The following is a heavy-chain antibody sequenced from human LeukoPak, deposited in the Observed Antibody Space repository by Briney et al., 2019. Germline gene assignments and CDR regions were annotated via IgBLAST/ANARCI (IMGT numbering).Heavy chain of an antibody. CDR3: TTKVTRGNSGDDYDD. V-gene: IGHV3-30*03. CDR2: ISSDGNDK. J-gene: IGHJ4*02. Sequence: GGSLRLSCAASGVTFRSYGLHWVRQAPGEGLEWVALISSDGNDKLYGDSVRGRFTISRDDSKSTLYLQMNSLRGEDTAVYYCTTKVTRGNSGDDYDDWGQGTLVTVSS. D-gene: IGHD5-12*01. CDR1: GVTFRSYG.